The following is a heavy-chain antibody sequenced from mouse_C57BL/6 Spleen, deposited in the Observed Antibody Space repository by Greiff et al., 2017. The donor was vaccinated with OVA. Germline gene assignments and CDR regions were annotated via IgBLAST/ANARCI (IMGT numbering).Heavy chain of an antibody. CDR2: INPGSGGT. V-gene: IGHV1-54*01. CDR3: ARGGYYSNDVLMDY. CDR1: GYAFTSYL. D-gene: IGHD2-5*01. Sequence: QVQLQQSGAELVRPGTSVKVSCKASGYAFTSYLIKWVKQRPGQGLEWIGVINPGSGGTNYNEKFKGKATLTADTSSSTAYMQLSSLTSEDSAVYSCARGGYYSNDVLMDYWGQGTSVTVSS. J-gene: IGHJ4*01.